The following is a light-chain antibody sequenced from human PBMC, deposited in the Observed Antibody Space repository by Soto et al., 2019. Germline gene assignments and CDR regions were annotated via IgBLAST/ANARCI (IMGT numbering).Light chain of an antibody. CDR1: SSDVGGYNY. J-gene: IGLJ3*02. CDR2: DVT. Sequence: QSALTQPRSVSGSPGQSVTISCTGTSSDVGGYNYVSWYQQHPDKAPKLMIYDVTKRPSGVPDRFSGSKSGNTASLTISGLQAEDEADYYCSAWDDSLNGWLFGGGTKLTVL. CDR3: SAWDDSLNGWL. V-gene: IGLV2-11*01.